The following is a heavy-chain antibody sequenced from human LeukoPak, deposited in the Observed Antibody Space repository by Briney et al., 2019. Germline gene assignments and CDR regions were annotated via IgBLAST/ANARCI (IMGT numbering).Heavy chain of an antibody. CDR3: ARSASYYYDSSAYLLGY. CDR2: INPSGGST. V-gene: IGHV1-46*01. Sequence: ASGKASCKASGYSFTSYYMHWVRQAPGQGLEWMGVINPSGGSTSYAQKFQGRVTMTRDTSTSTVYMELRSLRSEDTAVYECARSASYYYDSSAYLLGYCGQGTLVTVSS. J-gene: IGHJ4*02. CDR1: GYSFTSYY. D-gene: IGHD3-22*01.